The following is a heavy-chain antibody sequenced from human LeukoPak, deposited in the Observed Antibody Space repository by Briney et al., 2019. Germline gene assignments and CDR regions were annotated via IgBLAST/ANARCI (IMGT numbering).Heavy chain of an antibody. CDR3: ARGGRFDRYYDILTGYYKGHYYYYYYGMDV. J-gene: IGHJ6*02. CDR2: MNPNSGNT. D-gene: IGHD3-9*01. Sequence: ASVKVSCKASGYTFTSYDIYWVRQATGQGREWMGWMNPNSGNTGYAQKFQGRVTMTRNTSISTAYMELSSLRSEETAVYYCARGGRFDRYYDILTGYYKGHYYYYYYGMDVWGQGTTVTVSS. V-gene: IGHV1-8*01. CDR1: GYTFTSYD.